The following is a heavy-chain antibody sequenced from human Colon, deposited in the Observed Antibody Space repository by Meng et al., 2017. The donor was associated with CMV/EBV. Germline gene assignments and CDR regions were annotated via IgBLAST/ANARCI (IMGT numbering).Heavy chain of an antibody. D-gene: IGHD6-13*01. CDR3: ARGKQAGFDL. J-gene: IGHJ5*02. CDR2: IIPMFGSP. Sequence: VMLVRVGGEVKKPGSSLKASCKPSRGTFDTSTFNCVRQAPGQGLEWMGGIIPMFGSPSYSQKFRGRVTITADELEVNSLRSEDTAVYYCARGKQAGFDLWGQGTPVTVSS. V-gene: IGHV1-69*12. CDR1: RGTFDTST.